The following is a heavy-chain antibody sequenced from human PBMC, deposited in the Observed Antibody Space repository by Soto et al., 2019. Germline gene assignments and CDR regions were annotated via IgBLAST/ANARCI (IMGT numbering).Heavy chain of an antibody. V-gene: IGHV1-69*06. J-gene: IGHJ5*01. CDR3: AVTTGSCSSSPGFGS. D-gene: IGHD6-6*01. CDR1: GGTFSSYA. Sequence: VASVKVSCKASGGTFSSYAISWVRQAPGQGLEWMGGIIPIFGTANYAQKFQGRVTITADKSTSTAYMELNSLRSEDTAVYYCAVTTGSCSSSPGFGSWGQGTLVTVSS. CDR2: IIPIFGTA.